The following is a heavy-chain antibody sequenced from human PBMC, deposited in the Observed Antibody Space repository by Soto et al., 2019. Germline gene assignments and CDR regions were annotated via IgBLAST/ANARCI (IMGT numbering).Heavy chain of an antibody. Sequence: QVQWIESGGGVVQPGRSLRLSCAASGFIFNSYDMHWVRQAPGKGLEWVAFLSHDGSKRFYADSLKGRITMSRDNFNNTLYLEVHSLRPEDTAVYYCAKDLIGYCGGSTCNIFQSWCKGTLVTVSS. V-gene: IGHV3-30*18. CDR2: LSHDGSKR. CDR1: GFIFNSYD. CDR3: AKDLIGYCGGSTCNIFQS. D-gene: IGHD2-2*01. J-gene: IGHJ4*02.